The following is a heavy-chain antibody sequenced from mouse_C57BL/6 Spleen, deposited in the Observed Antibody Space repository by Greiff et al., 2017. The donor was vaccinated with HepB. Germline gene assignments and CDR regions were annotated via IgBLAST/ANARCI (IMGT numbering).Heavy chain of an antibody. CDR2: IRNKANNHAT. Sequence: EVQLQQSGGGLVQPGGSMKLSCAASGFTFSDAWMDWVRQSPEKGLEWVAEIRNKANNHATYYAESVKGRFTISRDDSKSSVYLQMNSLRAEDTGIYYCTRPDDGVGFDYWGQGTTLTVSS. D-gene: IGHD1-1*02. CDR1: GFTFSDAW. CDR3: TRPDDGVGFDY. J-gene: IGHJ2*01. V-gene: IGHV6-6*01.